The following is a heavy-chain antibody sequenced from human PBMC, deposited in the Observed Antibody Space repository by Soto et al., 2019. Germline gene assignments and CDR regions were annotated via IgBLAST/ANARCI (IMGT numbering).Heavy chain of an antibody. CDR1: GDTFGSYA. V-gene: IGHV1-69*01. Sequence: QVQLVQSGAEVKKPGSSVMVSCKASGDTFGSYAISWVRQAPGQGLEWMGGIIPIPGTANYAQKFQGRVTIAADESTSTAYMELSSLRSEDTAVYYCARSQGSSTSLEIYYYYYYGMDVWGQGTTVTVSS. CDR3: ARSQGSSTSLEIYYYYYYGMDV. CDR2: IIPIPGTA. D-gene: IGHD2-2*01. J-gene: IGHJ6*02.